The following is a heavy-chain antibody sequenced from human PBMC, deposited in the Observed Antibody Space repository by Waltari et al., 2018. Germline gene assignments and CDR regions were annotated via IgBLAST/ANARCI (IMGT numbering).Heavy chain of an antibody. J-gene: IGHJ4*02. CDR1: GYHFTNFA. CDR2: VNVGVGST. V-gene: IGHV1-3*01. D-gene: IGHD1-26*01. Sequence: QVHVLQSGAEVKKPGASVKISCQVSGYHFTNFAVQWVRLAPGQKFEWLGWVNVGVGSTQTSQKCTARLTFTKDTSATTVYMELRGLTSQDTSVYYCATRHRLQGLVETAYWGQGTQVNVST. CDR3: ATRHRLQGLVETAY.